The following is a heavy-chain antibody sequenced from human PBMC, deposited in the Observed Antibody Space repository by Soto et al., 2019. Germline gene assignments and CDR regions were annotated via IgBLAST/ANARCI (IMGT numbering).Heavy chain of an antibody. D-gene: IGHD3-22*01. J-gene: IGHJ4*02. CDR3: ARQGRGYYDSSGLDY. Sequence: SETLSLTCTVSGGSISSSSYYWGWIRQPPGKGLEWIGSIYYSGSTYYNPSLKSRVTISVDTSKNQFSLKLSSVTAADTAVYYCARQGRGYYDSSGLDYWGQGTLVTVSS. V-gene: IGHV4-39*01. CDR2: IYYSGST. CDR1: GGSISSSSYY.